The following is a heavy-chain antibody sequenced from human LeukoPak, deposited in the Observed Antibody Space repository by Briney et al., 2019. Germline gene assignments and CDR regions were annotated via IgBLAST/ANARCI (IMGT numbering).Heavy chain of an antibody. V-gene: IGHV3-21*01. CDR3: ARAYSSSSGFDY. CDR1: GFTFGSYS. J-gene: IGHJ4*02. CDR2: ISSSSSYI. D-gene: IGHD6-6*01. Sequence: PGGALRLSCAASGFTFGSYSMNWVRQAPGEGLEWVSSISSSSSYIYYADSVKGRFTISRDNAKNSLYLQMNSLRAEDTAVYYCARAYSSSSGFDYWGQGTLVTVSS.